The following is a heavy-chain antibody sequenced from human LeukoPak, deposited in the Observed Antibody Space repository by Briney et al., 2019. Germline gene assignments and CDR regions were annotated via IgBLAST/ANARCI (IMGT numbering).Heavy chain of an antibody. V-gene: IGHV1-2*02. CDR3: ARSDYGDYVVHY. J-gene: IGHJ4*02. D-gene: IGHD4-17*01. CDR1: GCTFTGYY. CDR2: INPNSGGT. Sequence: ASVKVSCKASGCTFTGYYMHWVRQAPGQGLEWMGWINPNSGGTNYAQKFQGRVTMTRDTSISTAYMELSRLRSDDTAVYYCARSDYGDYVVHYWGQGTLVTVSS.